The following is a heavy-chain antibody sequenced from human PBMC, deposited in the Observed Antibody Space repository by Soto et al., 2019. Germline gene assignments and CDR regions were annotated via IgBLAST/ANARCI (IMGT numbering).Heavy chain of an antibody. CDR3: ARQSTIFGVVISSWFDP. Sequence: SETLSLTCTVSGGSISSSSYYWGWIRQPPGKGLEWIGSIYYSGSTYYKQSLKSRVTISVDTSKKQFTLKLSSVTAADTAVYYCARQSTIFGVVISSWFDPWGQGTLVTVSS. V-gene: IGHV4-39*01. D-gene: IGHD3-3*01. J-gene: IGHJ5*02. CDR2: IYYSGST. CDR1: GGSISSSSYY.